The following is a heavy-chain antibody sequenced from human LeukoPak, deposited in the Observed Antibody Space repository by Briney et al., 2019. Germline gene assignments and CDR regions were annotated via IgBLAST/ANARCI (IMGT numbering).Heavy chain of an antibody. Sequence: TSETLSLTCGVSGGSIDITDYWSWVRQAPGKGLEWIGEISHDGTRNYNPSLRSRVAMSFDRANNYFSLSLTAVTAADTALYYCTRESRPFCPFAFWGQGVMVTVSS. J-gene: IGHJ4*02. CDR2: ISHDGTR. CDR1: GGSIDITDY. D-gene: IGHD2-2*01. V-gene: IGHV4-4*02. CDR3: TRESRPFCPFAF.